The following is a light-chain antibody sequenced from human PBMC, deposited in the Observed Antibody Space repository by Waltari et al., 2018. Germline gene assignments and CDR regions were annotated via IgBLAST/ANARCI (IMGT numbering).Light chain of an antibody. J-gene: IGKJ4*01. Sequence: DIQLTQSPSSLSASLGDRVIITCRASKNIDNFLNWYQQKPGRSPVPLIYAASTLQSGVPSRFSGSVSGTDFTLTIRNLQPEDFATYYCQQSYGVPISFGGGTKVEI. CDR2: AAS. CDR1: KNIDNF. CDR3: QQSYGVPIS. V-gene: IGKV1-39*01.